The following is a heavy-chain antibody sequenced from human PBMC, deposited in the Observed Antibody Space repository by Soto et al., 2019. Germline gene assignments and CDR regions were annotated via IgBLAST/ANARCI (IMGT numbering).Heavy chain of an antibody. CDR1: GGSISSYY. CDR3: ARDSGVRADIAAAGTRGGYYYYYGMDV. V-gene: IGHV4-59*01. J-gene: IGHJ6*02. CDR2: IYYSGST. D-gene: IGHD6-13*01. Sequence: PSETLSLTCTVSGGSISSYYWSWIRQPPGKGLEWIGYIYYSGSTNYNPSLKSRVTISVDTPKNQFSLKLSSVTAADTAVYYCARDSGVRADIAAAGTRGGYYYYYGMDVWGQGTTVTVSS.